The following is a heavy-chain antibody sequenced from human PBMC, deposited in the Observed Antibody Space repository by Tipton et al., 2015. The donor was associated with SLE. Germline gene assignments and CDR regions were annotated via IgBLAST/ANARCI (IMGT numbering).Heavy chain of an antibody. Sequence: TLSLTCTVSGGSIRSHYWSWIRQPPGKGLEWIGEINHSGSTNHNPSLRSRVTISVDTSKNQFSLKLSSVTAADTAVYYCARDYSVASAGNYFDYWGQGTLVTVSS. D-gene: IGHD6-13*01. J-gene: IGHJ4*02. CDR2: INHSGST. CDR1: GGSIRSHY. V-gene: IGHV4-59*11. CDR3: ARDYSVASAGNYFDY.